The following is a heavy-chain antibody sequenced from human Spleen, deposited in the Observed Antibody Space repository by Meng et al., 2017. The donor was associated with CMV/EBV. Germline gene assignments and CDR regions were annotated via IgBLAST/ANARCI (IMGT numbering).Heavy chain of an antibody. CDR3: AKHPPVDMATRLADPLDY. CDR2: IFSGDSST. D-gene: IGHD5-24*01. V-gene: IGHV3-23*03. Sequence: GGSLRLSCAASGFTFSRYAMSWVRQAPGKGLEWVSVIFSGDSSTYYADSVKGRFTISRDNSKNTLYLQMNSLRAEDTAVYYCAKHPPVDMATRLADPLDYWGQGTLVTVSS. J-gene: IGHJ4*02. CDR1: GFTFSRYA.